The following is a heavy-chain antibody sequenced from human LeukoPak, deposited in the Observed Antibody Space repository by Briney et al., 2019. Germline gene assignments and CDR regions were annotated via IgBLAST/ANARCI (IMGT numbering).Heavy chain of an antibody. CDR1: GYTFTGYY. CDR3: PRALTMTIDV. CDR2: INPNSGGT. Sequence: AAVKVSCKAPGYTFTGYYMHWGRQGPGQGLGLMGWINPNSGGTNYAQTFQGRVTMTRDTSISTAYMELSRLRADDTAVYYCPRALTMTIDVWGQGTTVTVSS. J-gene: IGHJ6*02. D-gene: IGHD3-22*01. V-gene: IGHV1-2*02.